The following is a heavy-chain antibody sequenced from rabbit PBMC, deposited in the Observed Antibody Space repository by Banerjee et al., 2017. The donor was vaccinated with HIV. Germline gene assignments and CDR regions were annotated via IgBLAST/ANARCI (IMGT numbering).Heavy chain of an antibody. CDR1: GFDFSSNA. Sequence: QSLEESGGDLVKPGASLTLTCTASGFDFSSNAMCWVRQAPGKGLEWIACIYGSSSGSTYYANWAKGRFTISKTSSTTVTLQMTSLTAADTATYFCTRVTGYGSTSSHPTRLDLWGQGTLAPS. D-gene: IGHD1-1*01. V-gene: IGHV1S40*01. J-gene: IGHJ3*01. CDR2: IYGSSSGST. CDR3: TRVTGYGSTSSHPTRLDL.